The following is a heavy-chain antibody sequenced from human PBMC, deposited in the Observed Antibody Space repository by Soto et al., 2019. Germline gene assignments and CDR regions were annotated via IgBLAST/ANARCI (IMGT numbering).Heavy chain of an antibody. Sequence: SETLSVTCIVSGGSISSYYWNWIRQPPGKGLEWIGYIYYSGSTNYNPSLKSRVTISVDKSKNQFSLKLSSVTAADTAVYYCARGRYDFWSGYLYYFDYWGQGTMVTVSS. CDR1: GGSISSYY. D-gene: IGHD3-3*01. V-gene: IGHV4-59*01. CDR2: IYYSGST. J-gene: IGHJ4*02. CDR3: ARGRYDFWSGYLYYFDY.